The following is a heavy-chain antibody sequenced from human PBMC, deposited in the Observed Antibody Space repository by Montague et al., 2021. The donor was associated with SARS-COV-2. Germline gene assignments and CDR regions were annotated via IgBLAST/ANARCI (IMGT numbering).Heavy chain of an antibody. CDR2: IDKSGTT. V-gene: IGHV4-34*09. J-gene: IGHJ6*02. CDR3: ARDLGGIDV. D-gene: IGHD3-10*01. Sequence: IDKSGTTQYNPSLKSRVSLSVDTSKNQFSLNLRSATAADTSLYYWARDLGGIDVWGQGTTVIVSS.